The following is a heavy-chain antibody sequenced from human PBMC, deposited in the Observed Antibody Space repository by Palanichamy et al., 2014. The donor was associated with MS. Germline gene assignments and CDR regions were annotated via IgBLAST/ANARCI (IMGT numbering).Heavy chain of an antibody. J-gene: IGHJ6*02. CDR1: GFSLSTSGMC. Sequence: QVTLRESGPALVKPTQTLTLTCTFSGFSLSTSGMCVSWIRQPPGKALEWLARIDWDDDKYYSTSLKTRLTISKDTSKNQVVLTMTNMDPVDTATYYCARIRELTGDPRPMDVWGLGTTVTVSS. CDR3: ARIRELTGDPRPMDV. V-gene: IGHV2-70*15. D-gene: IGHD7-27*01. CDR2: IDWDDDK.